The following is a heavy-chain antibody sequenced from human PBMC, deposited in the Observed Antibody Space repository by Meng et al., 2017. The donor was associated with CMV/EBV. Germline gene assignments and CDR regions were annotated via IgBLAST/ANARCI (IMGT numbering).Heavy chain of an antibody. CDR1: GYSISSGYY. D-gene: IGHD6-6*01. V-gene: IGHV4-38-2*02. J-gene: IGHJ4*02. CDR2: IYHSGST. CDR3: ARSGRSSSSGRSFLDY. Sequence: SETLSLTYTVSGYSISSGYYWGWIRQPPGKGLEWIGSIYHSGSTYYNPSLKSRVTISVDTSKNQFSLKLSSVTAADTAVYYCARSGRSSSSGRSFLDYWGQGTLVTVSS.